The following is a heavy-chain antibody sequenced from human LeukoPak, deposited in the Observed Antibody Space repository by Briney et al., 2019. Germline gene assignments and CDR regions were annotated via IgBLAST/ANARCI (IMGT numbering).Heavy chain of an antibody. J-gene: IGHJ4*02. Sequence: GGSLRLSCAASGFTFSSYGMHWVRQAPGKGLEWVANIKGDGRKERYVDSVKGRFTISRDNAKNSLYLQMNSLRAEDTAVYYCAREARFGSALDYWGQGTLVTVSS. D-gene: IGHD3-10*01. CDR3: AREARFGSALDY. CDR1: GFTFSSYG. CDR2: IKGDGRKE. V-gene: IGHV3-7*01.